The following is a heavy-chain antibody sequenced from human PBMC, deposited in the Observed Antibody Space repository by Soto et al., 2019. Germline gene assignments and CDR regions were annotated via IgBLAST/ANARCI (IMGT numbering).Heavy chain of an antibody. CDR2: FDPEDGET. D-gene: IGHD3-10*01. CDR1: GYTLTELS. J-gene: IGHJ5*02. Sequence: ASVKVSCKVSGYTLTELSMHWVRQAPGKGLEWMGGFDPEDGETIYAQKFQGRVTMTEDTSTDTAYMELSSLRSEDTAVYYCATGSSGGGLWFGVNWFDPWGQGTLVTVSS. V-gene: IGHV1-24*01. CDR3: ATGSSGGGLWFGVNWFDP.